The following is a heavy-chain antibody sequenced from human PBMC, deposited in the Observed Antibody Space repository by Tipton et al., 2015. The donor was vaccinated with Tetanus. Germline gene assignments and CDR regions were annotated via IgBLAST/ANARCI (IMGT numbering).Heavy chain of an antibody. CDR2: IYYSGTT. CDR1: GGPVSSSNW. J-gene: IGHJ5*02. Sequence: TLSLTCDVSGGPVSSSNWWSWVRQAPGKGLEWIGEIYYSGTTNYDPSLRGRVTMSIDTSKNRFSLKLDSVTAADTAIYYCARALKQGANWFDPWGQGTLVTVSS. CDR3: ARALKQGANWFDP. V-gene: IGHV4-4*02. D-gene: IGHD3-16*01.